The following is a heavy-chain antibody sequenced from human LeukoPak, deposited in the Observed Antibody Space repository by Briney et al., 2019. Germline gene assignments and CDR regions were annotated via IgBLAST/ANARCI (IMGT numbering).Heavy chain of an antibody. V-gene: IGHV3-23*01. D-gene: IGHD3-3*01. J-gene: IGHJ6*02. CDR2: ISGSGGST. Sequence: GGSLRLSCAASGFTFSSYAMSWVRQAPGNGLGWVSGISGSGGSTYYADSVKGRFTISRDNAKNTLYLQMNSLRAEDTAVYYCAREVFYYDFWSGYNSAPYGMDVWGQGTTVTVSS. CDR1: GFTFSSYA. CDR3: AREVFYYDFWSGYNSAPYGMDV.